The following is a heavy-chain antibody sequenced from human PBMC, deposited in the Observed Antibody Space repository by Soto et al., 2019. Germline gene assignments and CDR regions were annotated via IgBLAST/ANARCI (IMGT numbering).Heavy chain of an antibody. D-gene: IGHD1-26*01. CDR2: ISDSGGTS. J-gene: IGHJ4*02. CDR3: AKRPRALLTFDY. Sequence: EVQLVDSGGGLVQPGGSLRLSCAASGFIFSNYVMSWVRQAPGKGLEWVSSISDSGGTSYYADSVKGRFTISRDNSKNTLYLQMNSLIAEDTAIYDCAKRPRALLTFDYWGQGTLVTVSS. CDR1: GFIFSNYV. V-gene: IGHV3-23*04.